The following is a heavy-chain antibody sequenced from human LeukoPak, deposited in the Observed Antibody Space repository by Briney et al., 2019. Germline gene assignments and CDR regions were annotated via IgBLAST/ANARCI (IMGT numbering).Heavy chain of an antibody. J-gene: IGHJ5*02. V-gene: IGHV4-59*08. D-gene: IGHD3-22*01. CDR2: IYYSGST. CDR3: ARQSRLRYYDSSGYYFDP. Sequence: NPSETLSLTCTVSGGSISSYYWSWIRQPPGKGLEWIGYIYYSGSTNYNPSLKSRVTISVDTSKNQFSLKLSSVTAADTAVYYCARQSRLRYYDSSGYYFDPWGQGTLVTVSS. CDR1: GGSISSYY.